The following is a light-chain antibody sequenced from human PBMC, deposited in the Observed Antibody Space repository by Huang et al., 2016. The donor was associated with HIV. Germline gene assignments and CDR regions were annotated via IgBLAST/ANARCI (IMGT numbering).Light chain of an antibody. CDR1: QSVSSN. J-gene: IGKJ2*01. CDR2: AAS. Sequence: EIVMTQSPATLSGSPGERATLSCRATQSVSSNLAWYQQKPGQAPRLLIYAASTRATGIPARFSGSGSGTEFTLTISSLQSEDFAVYYCQQYNDWPPYTFGQGTKLEIK. CDR3: QQYNDWPPYT. V-gene: IGKV3-15*01.